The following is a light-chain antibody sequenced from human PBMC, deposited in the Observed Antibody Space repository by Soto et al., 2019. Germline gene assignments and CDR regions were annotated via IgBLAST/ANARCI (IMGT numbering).Light chain of an antibody. CDR2: GNS. CDR1: RSNIGAGYD. CDR3: QSYDSSLSSYV. Sequence: QPVLTQPPSVSGAPGQRVTISCTGSRSNIGAGYDVHWYQQLPGTAPKLLIYGNSNRPSGVPDRVSGSKSGTSASLAITGLQAEDEADYYCQSYDSSLSSYVCGTGTKLTVL. J-gene: IGLJ1*01. V-gene: IGLV1-40*01.